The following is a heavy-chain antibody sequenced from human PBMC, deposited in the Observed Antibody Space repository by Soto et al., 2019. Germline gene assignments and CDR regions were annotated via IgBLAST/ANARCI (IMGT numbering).Heavy chain of an antibody. CDR3: AKDYLRLRLGELSGVAFDI. Sequence: GGSLRLYSAATGFTFTSYAMHWVLKAPGEGLEWVAVISYDGSNKYYADSVKGRFTISRDNSKNTLYLQMNSLRAEDTAVYYCAKDYLRLRLGELSGVAFDIWGQVTMVTVSS. J-gene: IGHJ3*02. V-gene: IGHV3-30*18. CDR1: GFTFTSYA. CDR2: ISYDGSNK. D-gene: IGHD3-16*02.